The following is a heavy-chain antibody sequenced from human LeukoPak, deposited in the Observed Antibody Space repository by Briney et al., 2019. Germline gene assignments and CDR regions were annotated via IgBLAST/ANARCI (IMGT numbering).Heavy chain of an antibody. D-gene: IGHD3-16*02. Sequence: SETLSLTCTVSGGSISSSSYYWGWTRQPPGKGLEWIGSIYYSGSTYYNPSLKGRVTISVGTSKNQFSLKLSSVTAADTAVYYCARRVQNYDYVWGSYRYLSWFDYWGQGTLVTVSS. V-gene: IGHV4-39*01. CDR2: IYYSGST. J-gene: IGHJ4*02. CDR1: GGSISSSSYY. CDR3: ARRVQNYDYVWGSYRYLSWFDY.